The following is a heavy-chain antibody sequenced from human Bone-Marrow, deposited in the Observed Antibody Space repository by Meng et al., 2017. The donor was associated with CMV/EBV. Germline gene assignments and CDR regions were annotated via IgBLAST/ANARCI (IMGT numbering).Heavy chain of an antibody. J-gene: IGHJ6*02. CDR2: IYPGDSDT. CDR1: GYSFTSYW. V-gene: IGHV5-51*01. CDR3: ARLPAVLRYFDWLSFPSSGDGMDV. D-gene: IGHD3-9*01. Sequence: KVSCKGSGYSFTSYWIGWVRQMPGKGLEWMGIIYPGDSDTRYSPSFQGQVTISADKSISPAYLQWSSLKASDTAMYYCARLPAVLRYFDWLSFPSSGDGMDVWGQGTTVTVSS.